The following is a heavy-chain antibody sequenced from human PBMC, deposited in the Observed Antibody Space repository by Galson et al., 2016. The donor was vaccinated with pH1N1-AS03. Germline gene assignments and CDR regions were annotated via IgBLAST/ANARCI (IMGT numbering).Heavy chain of an antibody. D-gene: IGHD4-17*01. V-gene: IGHV4-39*01. CDR2: ILYSGST. J-gene: IGHJ4*02. CDR1: GASISSSYYH. CDR3: ARFPDYGDDVGY. Sequence: ETLSLTCSVSGASISSSYYHWGWIRQPPGKGLEWIGNILYSGSTYYNPFLKGRVSISVDTSRSQFSLKLTSVTAADTAVYYCARFPDYGDDVGYWGQGTLVTVSS.